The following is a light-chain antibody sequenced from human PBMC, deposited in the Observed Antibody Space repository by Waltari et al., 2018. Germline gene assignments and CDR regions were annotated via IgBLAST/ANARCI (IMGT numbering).Light chain of an antibody. CDR1: DSDIGSYKY. CDR2: DVY. J-gene: IGLJ2*01. CDR3: SSYTSISTVI. V-gene: IGLV2-14*01. Sequence: SALTQPASVSGSPGESITISCTGTDSDIGSYKYVSWYQQYPGKAPKLWIYDVYARPSGVSNRFSGSKSVNTASLTISGLQAEDEAEYFCSSYTSISTVIFGGGTKVSVL.